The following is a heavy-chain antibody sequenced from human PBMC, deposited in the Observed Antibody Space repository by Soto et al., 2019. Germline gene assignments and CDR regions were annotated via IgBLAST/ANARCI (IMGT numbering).Heavy chain of an antibody. CDR1: GFTFSNYW. Sequence: EVQLVESGGGLVQPGGSLRLSCAASGFTFSNYWMYWVRQAPGKGLVWVSRISTDGSTTNYADSVKGRFTISRDNAKNTLYRPMNSLRAEDTAVYYCASRVVNPFDYWCQGTLVTVSS. CDR2: ISTDGSTT. D-gene: IGHD2-15*01. V-gene: IGHV3-74*01. CDR3: ASRVVNPFDY. J-gene: IGHJ4*02.